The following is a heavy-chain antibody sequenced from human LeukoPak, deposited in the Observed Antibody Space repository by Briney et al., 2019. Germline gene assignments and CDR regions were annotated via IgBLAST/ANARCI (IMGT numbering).Heavy chain of an antibody. CDR1: GFTLSSYA. CDR3: AKGRYSGSYYNWFDP. J-gene: IGHJ5*02. V-gene: IGHV3-23*01. CDR2: ISGSGGST. Sequence: GGSLRLSCAASGFTLSSYAMSWVRQAPGKGLEWVSAISGSGGSTYYADSVKGRFTISRDTSKNTLYLQMNSLRAEDTAVYYCAKGRYSGSYYNWFDPWGQGTLVTVSS. D-gene: IGHD1-26*01.